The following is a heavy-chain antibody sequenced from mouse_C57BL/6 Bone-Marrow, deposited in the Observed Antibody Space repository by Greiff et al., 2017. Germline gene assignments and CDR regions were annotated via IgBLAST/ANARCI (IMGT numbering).Heavy chain of an antibody. Sequence: VKLQQPGAELVRPGSSVKLSCKASGYTFTSYWMHWVKQRPIQGLEWIGNIDPSDSETHYNQKFKDKDTLTVDKSSSTAYMQLSSLTSEDSAVYYCARSPITTVVATGNFDYWGQGTTLTVSS. V-gene: IGHV1-52*01. CDR1: GYTFTSYW. CDR2: IDPSDSET. J-gene: IGHJ2*01. D-gene: IGHD1-1*01. CDR3: ARSPITTVVATGNFDY.